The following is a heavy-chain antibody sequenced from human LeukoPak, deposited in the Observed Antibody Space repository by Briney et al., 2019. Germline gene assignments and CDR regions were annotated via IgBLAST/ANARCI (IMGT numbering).Heavy chain of an antibody. Sequence: SETLSLTCTVSGGSIRSSSYYWGWIRQPPGKGLEWIGTIYYSGSTYYNPSLKSRVTVSVDTSKNQFSLKLSSVTAADTAVYYCAGCSGASCYYITSPLYFDYWGQGTLVTVSS. V-gene: IGHV4-39*07. D-gene: IGHD2-15*01. CDR3: AGCSGASCYYITSPLYFDY. CDR2: IYYSGST. J-gene: IGHJ4*02. CDR1: GGSIRSSSYY.